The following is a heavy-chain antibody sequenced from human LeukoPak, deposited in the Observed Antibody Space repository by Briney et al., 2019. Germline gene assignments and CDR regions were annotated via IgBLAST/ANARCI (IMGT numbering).Heavy chain of an antibody. CDR1: GFTFSSFW. CDR3: ARDRSTSGRQY. J-gene: IGHJ4*02. CDR2: INQDGSEK. V-gene: IGHV3-7*01. D-gene: IGHD3-10*01. Sequence: RGSLRLSCAASGFTFSSFWMTWVRQAPGKGLEWVANINQDGSEKHYVDSLKGRFTISRDNAKNSLYLQMNTLRAEDTAVYYCARDRSTSGRQYWGQGTLVTVS.